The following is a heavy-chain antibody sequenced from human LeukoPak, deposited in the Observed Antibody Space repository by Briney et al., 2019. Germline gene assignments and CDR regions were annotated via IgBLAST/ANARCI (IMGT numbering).Heavy chain of an antibody. D-gene: IGHD3-10*01. CDR1: GFTFDDYA. J-gene: IGHJ4*02. Sequence: GRSLRLSCAASGFTFDDYAMHWVRQAPGKGLEWVSGISWNSGSIGYADSVKGRFTISRDNAKNSLYLQMNSLRAEDTALYYCAKGGNCGVRGVIDYWGQGTLVTVSS. CDR2: ISWNSGSI. CDR3: AKGGNCGVRGVIDY. V-gene: IGHV3-9*01.